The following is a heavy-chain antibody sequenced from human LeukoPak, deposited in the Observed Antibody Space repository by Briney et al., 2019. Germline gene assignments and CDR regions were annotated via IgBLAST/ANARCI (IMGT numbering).Heavy chain of an antibody. J-gene: IGHJ4*02. CDR3: ARDRITMVRGVSAFNY. CDR2: INPNSGGT. CDR1: GYTFTGYY. D-gene: IGHD3-10*01. V-gene: IGHV1-2*06. Sequence: ASVKVSCKASGYTFTGYYMHWVRQAPGQGLEWMGRINPNSGGTNYAQKFQGRVTMTRDTSISTAYMELSGLRSDDTAVYYCARDRITMVRGVSAFNYWGQGTLVTVSS.